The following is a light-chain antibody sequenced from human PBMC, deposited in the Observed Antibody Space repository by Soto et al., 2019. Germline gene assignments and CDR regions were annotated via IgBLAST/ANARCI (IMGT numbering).Light chain of an antibody. J-gene: IGKJ4*01. Sequence: ATQLTQSPSSLSASVGDRVTITCRASQDISSALAWFQQKPGKTPKVLISDASTLESGVPSRFRGSGSGADFTLTISGLQPEDFATYYCQQFHSYPLTFGGGTTVGI. V-gene: IGKV1-13*02. CDR3: QQFHSYPLT. CDR2: DAS. CDR1: QDISSA.